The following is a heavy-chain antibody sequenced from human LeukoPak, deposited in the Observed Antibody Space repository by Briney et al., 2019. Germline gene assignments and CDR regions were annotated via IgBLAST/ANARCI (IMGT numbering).Heavy chain of an antibody. CDR3: ARGDIVVVPAAIPALYNCFDP. J-gene: IGHJ5*02. V-gene: IGHV1-8*01. Sequence: ASVKVSCKASGYTFTSYDINWVRQATGQGLEWMGWMNPNSGNTGYAQKFQGRVTMTRNTSISTAYMELSSLRSEDTAVYYCARGDIVVVPAAIPALYNCFDPWGQGTLVTVSS. CDR1: GYTFTSYD. CDR2: MNPNSGNT. D-gene: IGHD2-2*02.